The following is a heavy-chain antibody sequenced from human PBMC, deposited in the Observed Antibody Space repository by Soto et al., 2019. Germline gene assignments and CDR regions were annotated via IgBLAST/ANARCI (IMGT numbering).Heavy chain of an antibody. CDR3: ARGEYYYDSSGYYYWSHFAY. CDR1: GGSVSSGSYY. Sequence: KASETLSLTCTVSGGSVSSGSYYWSWIRQPPGKGLEWIGYIYYSGSTNYNPSLKSRVTISVDTSKNQFSLKLSSVTAADTAVYYCARGEYYYDSSGYYYWSHFAYWGQGTLVTVSS. D-gene: IGHD3-22*01. V-gene: IGHV4-61*01. J-gene: IGHJ4*02. CDR2: IYYSGST.